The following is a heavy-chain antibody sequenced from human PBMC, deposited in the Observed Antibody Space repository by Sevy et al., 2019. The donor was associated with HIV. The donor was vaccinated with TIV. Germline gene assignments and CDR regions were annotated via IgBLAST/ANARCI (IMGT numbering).Heavy chain of an antibody. D-gene: IGHD1-26*01. V-gene: IGHV3-21*01. CDR3: ARDSQGWELRSAFDI. J-gene: IGHJ3*02. Sequence: GGSLRLSCAASGFTFSSYSMNWVRRAPGKGLEWVSCSSSSSSYIDYADSVKGRFTISRDNAKNSLYLQMNSLRAEDTAVYYCARDSQGWELRSAFDIWGQGTMVTVSS. CDR2: SSSSSSYI. CDR1: GFTFSSYS.